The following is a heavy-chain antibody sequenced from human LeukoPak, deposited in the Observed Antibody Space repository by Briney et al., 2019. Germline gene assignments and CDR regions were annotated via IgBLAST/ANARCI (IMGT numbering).Heavy chain of an antibody. CDR3: AKRGGYETMAAFDY. CDR2: ISPGGSDT. CDR1: GFTFSSYA. V-gene: IGHV3-23*01. J-gene: IGHJ4*02. Sequence: GGSLRLSCAASGFTFSSYAMSWVRQAPGKGLEWVSAISPGGSDTYYADSLRGRFTISRDNSKKTLSLQMSSLRAEDSAVYYCAKRGGYETMAAFDYWGQGTLVTVSS. D-gene: IGHD3-10*01.